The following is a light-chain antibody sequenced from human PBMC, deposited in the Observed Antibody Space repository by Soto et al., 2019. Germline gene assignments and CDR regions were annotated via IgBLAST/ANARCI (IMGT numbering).Light chain of an antibody. CDR3: LQHNSYPWT. J-gene: IGKJ1*01. CDR2: AVS. V-gene: IGKV1-17*02. Sequence: DIHMTQSPSSLSTSVVDRVSISCRASQSISSYLNWYQQKPGKAPKLLIYAVSTLDSGVPSRFSGSESGTEFTLTISNLHPEDFATYYCLQHNSYPWTFGQGTKVE. CDR1: QSISSY.